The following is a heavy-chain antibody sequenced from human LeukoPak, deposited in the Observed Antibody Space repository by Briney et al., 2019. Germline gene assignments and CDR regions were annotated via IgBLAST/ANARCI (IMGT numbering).Heavy chain of an antibody. CDR3: AKGRQRNDIVVVPAALDY. V-gene: IGHV3-23*01. CDR1: GFTFSSYA. CDR2: ISGSGGST. J-gene: IGHJ4*02. Sequence: GGSLRLSCAASGFTFSSYAMSWVRQAPGKGLEWVSVISGSGGSTYYADSVKGRFTISRDNSKNTLYLQMNSLRAEDTAVYYCAKGRQRNDIVVVPAALDYWGQGTLVTVSS. D-gene: IGHD2-2*01.